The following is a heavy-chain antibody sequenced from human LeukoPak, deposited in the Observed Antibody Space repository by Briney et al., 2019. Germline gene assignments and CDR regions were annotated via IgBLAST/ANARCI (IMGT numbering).Heavy chain of an antibody. CDR1: GSTFSSYA. J-gene: IGHJ4*02. V-gene: IGHV3-23*01. D-gene: IGHD6-13*01. CDR2: ISGSGDNT. CDR3: AKTTGGAAAGSCLEG. Sequence: LRLSSASSGSTFSSYAMCCVRQPPRRGLEWVSVISGSGDNTNYADSVKGRFTISSDNSKNTLFLHMNSLTAEDTAVYYCAKTTGGAAAGSCLEGWGQGTLVTVSS.